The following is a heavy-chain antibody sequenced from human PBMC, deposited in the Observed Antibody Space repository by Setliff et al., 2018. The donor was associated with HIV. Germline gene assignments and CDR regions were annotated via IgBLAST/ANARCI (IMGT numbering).Heavy chain of an antibody. CDR1: GYTFTGYY. Sequence: ASVKVSCKASGYTFTGYYMHWVRQAPGQGLEWMGRINPYSGGTHDAQKSPGRVTMTRDTSISTAYMELSRLRSDETDVYYCARGTRVGANDAFDIWGQGTMVTVS. CDR2: INPYSGGT. CDR3: ARGTRVGANDAFDI. D-gene: IGHD1-26*01. V-gene: IGHV1-2*05. J-gene: IGHJ3*02.